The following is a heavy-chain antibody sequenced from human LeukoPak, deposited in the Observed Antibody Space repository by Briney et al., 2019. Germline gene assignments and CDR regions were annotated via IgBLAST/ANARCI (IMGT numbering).Heavy chain of an antibody. D-gene: IGHD3-10*02. J-gene: IGHJ6*04. CDR3: VELGITMIGGV. Sequence: GGSLILSCGASLFPFEYYVVRWVPETTGKGVGWVSGINWNGGSTGYADSVKGRFTISRDNAKNSLYLQMNSLRAEDTAVYYCVELGITMIGGVWGEGTTVTIPS. CDR1: LFPFEYYV. CDR2: INWNGGST. V-gene: IGHV3-20*04.